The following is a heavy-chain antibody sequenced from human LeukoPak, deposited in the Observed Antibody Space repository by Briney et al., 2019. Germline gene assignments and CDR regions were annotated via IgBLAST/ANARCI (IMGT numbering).Heavy chain of an antibody. Sequence: SETLSLTCTVSGGSISSYYWSWIRQPPGKGLEWIGYIYYSGSTNYNPSLKSRVTISVDTSKNQFSLKLSSVTAADTVVYYCAXXXXXSGYHWFDPWGQGTLVTVSS. J-gene: IGHJ5*02. CDR1: GGSISSYY. D-gene: IGHD3-22*01. CDR2: IYYSGST. CDR3: AXXXXXSGYHWFDP. V-gene: IGHV4-59*01.